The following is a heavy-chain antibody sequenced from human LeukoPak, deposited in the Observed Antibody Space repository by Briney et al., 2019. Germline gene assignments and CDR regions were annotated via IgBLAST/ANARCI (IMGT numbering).Heavy chain of an antibody. Sequence: ASVTVSCKASGYTFSDYYMHWVRQAPGQGLEWMGWINPNNGGTNYAQKFQGRVTMTRDTSISTAYMELSRLTSDDTAVYYCARGHESKKPISPDYWGQGTLVTVSS. J-gene: IGHJ4*02. CDR1: GYTFSDYY. CDR2: INPNNGGT. CDR3: ARGHESKKPISPDY. D-gene: IGHD3-3*02. V-gene: IGHV1-2*02.